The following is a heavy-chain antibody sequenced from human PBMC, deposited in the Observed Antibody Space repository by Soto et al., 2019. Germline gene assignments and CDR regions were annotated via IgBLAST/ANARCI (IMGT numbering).Heavy chain of an antibody. J-gene: IGHJ4*02. Sequence: GGSLRLSCAASGFTFSSYAMSWVRQAPGKGLEWVSAISGSGGSTYYADSVKGRFTISRDNSKNTLYLQMNSLRAEDTAVYYCATWGSYSSGWYYFDYWGQGTLVTVSS. CDR3: ATWGSYSSGWYYFDY. V-gene: IGHV3-23*01. D-gene: IGHD6-19*01. CDR2: ISGSGGST. CDR1: GFTFSSYA.